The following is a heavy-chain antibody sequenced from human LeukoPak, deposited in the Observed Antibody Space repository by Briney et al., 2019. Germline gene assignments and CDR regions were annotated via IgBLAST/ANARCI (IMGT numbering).Heavy chain of an antibody. D-gene: IGHD5-24*01. CDR3: FGEEGYNSGASPYYYGMDV. Sequence: PGGSLRLSCAGSEFTFGSHAMNWVRQAPGKGLEWVSAITGSGGSINYAASVKGRFTISRANSKHTLFLQMNSLRADDRAVYYCFGEEGYNSGASPYYYGMDVGGQGTTVTVSS. J-gene: IGHJ6*02. CDR1: EFTFGSHA. V-gene: IGHV3-23*01. CDR2: ITGSGGSI.